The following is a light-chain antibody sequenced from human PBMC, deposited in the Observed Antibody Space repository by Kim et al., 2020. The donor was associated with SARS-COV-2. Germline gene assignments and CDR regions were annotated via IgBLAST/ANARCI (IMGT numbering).Light chain of an antibody. CDR2: DAS. CDR1: QNIGSN. J-gene: IGKJ1*01. V-gene: IGKV3-15*01. CDR3: QQYEFWWT. Sequence: EVVMTQSPATLSVSPGERATLSCRASQNIGSNLAWYQQKPGQAPRLLIYDASTRATGVPARFSGSASGTEFTFTISSPQSEDSAVYYCQQYEFWWTFGQGTKLEI.